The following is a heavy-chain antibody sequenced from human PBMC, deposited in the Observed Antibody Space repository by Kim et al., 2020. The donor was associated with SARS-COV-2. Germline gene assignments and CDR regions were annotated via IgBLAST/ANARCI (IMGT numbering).Heavy chain of an antibody. Sequence: GSEKDNVESGKSRFTISRDNAKNSLYLQMNSLRAEDTAVYYCAREVGATTWGQGTLVTVSS. J-gene: IGHJ5*02. D-gene: IGHD1-26*01. CDR3: AREVGATT. V-gene: IGHV3-7*01. CDR2: GSEK.